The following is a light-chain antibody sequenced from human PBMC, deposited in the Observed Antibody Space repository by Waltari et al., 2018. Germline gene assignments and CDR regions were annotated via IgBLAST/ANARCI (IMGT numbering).Light chain of an antibody. CDR3: LSRDTTSTRV. CDR2: GQD. V-gene: IGLV3-19*01. J-gene: IGLJ3*02. Sequence: SSELTQDPAVSVALGKTVSIPCQGDSLRRYYASWYQQRPGQAPILILYGQDNRPSGNPDRFSGSTSGNTASLTITGAQAEDEADYYCLSRDTTSTRVFGGGTRLTV. CDR1: SLRRYY.